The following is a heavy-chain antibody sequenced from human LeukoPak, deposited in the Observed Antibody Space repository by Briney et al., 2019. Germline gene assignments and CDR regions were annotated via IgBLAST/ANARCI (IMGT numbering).Heavy chain of an antibody. D-gene: IGHD5-24*01. CDR3: AKDRGDGFNFRGFGPQSY. Sequence: GGTLRLSCAASGFTFSSYGMSWVRQAPGKGLEWVSAISGSGGSTYYADSVKGRFTISRDNSKNTLYLQMNSLRAEDTAVYYCAKDRGDGFNFRGFGPQSYWGQGTLVTVSS. CDR1: GFTFSSYG. CDR2: ISGSGGST. J-gene: IGHJ4*02. V-gene: IGHV3-23*01.